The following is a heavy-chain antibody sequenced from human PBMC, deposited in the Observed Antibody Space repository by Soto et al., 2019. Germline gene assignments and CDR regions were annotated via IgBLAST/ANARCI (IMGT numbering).Heavy chain of an antibody. Sequence: QVQLVQSGAEVRKPGASVNISCRASGFSFSDNLINWVRQAPGQSLQWMGWINPHNGNTRYSQTCPGRVTISRHSSASIAYVEVSDLTSEDPAVYYCARDILSVGPRANDAFDVWGQGTMVTVSS. CDR3: ARDILSVGPRANDAFDV. V-gene: IGHV1-3*01. CDR1: GFSFSDNL. J-gene: IGHJ3*01. D-gene: IGHD2-8*02. CDR2: INPHNGNT.